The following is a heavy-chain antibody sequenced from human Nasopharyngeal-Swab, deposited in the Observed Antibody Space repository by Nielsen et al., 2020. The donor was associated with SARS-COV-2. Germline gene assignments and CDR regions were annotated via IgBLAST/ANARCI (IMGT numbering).Heavy chain of an antibody. Sequence: WVRQAPGQGLEWMGRINPNSSGTNYAQKFQGRVTMTRDTSISTAYMELSRLRSDDTAVYYCARLEWEPQYWGQGTLVTVSS. J-gene: IGHJ4*02. CDR3: ARLEWEPQY. CDR2: INPNSSGT. V-gene: IGHV1-2*06. D-gene: IGHD1-26*01.